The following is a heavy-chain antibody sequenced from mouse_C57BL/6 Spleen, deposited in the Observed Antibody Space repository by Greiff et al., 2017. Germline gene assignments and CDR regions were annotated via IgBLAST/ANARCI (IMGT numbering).Heavy chain of an antibody. CDR1: GYTFTSYW. CDR3: ARGITTVVATNFDY. D-gene: IGHD1-1*01. V-gene: IGHV1-59*01. Sequence: QVQLQQSGAELVRPGTSVKLSCKASGYTFTSYWMHWVKQRPGQGLEWIGVIDPSDSYTNYNQKFKGKATLTVDTSSSTAYMQLSSLTSEDSAVYYCARGITTVVATNFDYWGQGTTLTVSS. J-gene: IGHJ2*01. CDR2: IDPSDSYT.